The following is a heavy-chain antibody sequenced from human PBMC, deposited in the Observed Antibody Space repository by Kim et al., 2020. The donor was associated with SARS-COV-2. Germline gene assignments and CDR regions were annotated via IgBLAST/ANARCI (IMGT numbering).Heavy chain of an antibody. J-gene: IGHJ6*02. V-gene: IGHV3-30-3*01. Sequence: GGSLRLSCAASGFTFSSYAMHWVRQAPGKGLEWVAVISYDGSNKYYADSVKGRFTISRDNSKNTLYLQMNSLRAEDTAVYYCARDPGGPTRGMDVWGQGTTVTVSS. CDR2: ISYDGSNK. CDR1: GFTFSSYA. D-gene: IGHD4-17*01. CDR3: ARDPGGPTRGMDV.